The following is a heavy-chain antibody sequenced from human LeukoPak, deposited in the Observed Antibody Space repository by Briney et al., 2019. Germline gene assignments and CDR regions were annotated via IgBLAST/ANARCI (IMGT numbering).Heavy chain of an antibody. CDR1: GFTFSDYY. CDR3: ARRGYCSSTSCFDY. V-gene: IGHV3-11*04. Sequence: GGSLRLSXAASGFTFSDYYMSWIRQAPGKGLEGVSYISSSGSTIYYADSVKGRFTISRDNAKNSLYLQMNSLRAEDTAVYYCARRGYCSSTSCFDYWGQGTLVTVSS. J-gene: IGHJ4*02. D-gene: IGHD2-2*01. CDR2: ISSSGSTI.